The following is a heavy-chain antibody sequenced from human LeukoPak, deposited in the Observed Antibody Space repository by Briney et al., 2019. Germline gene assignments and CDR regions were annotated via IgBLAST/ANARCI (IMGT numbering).Heavy chain of an antibody. D-gene: IGHD3-10*01. CDR3: ARGTLLWFGETSRHFDY. V-gene: IGHV6-1*01. J-gene: IGHJ4*02. CDR1: GDSVSSNSAA. CDR2: TYYRSKWCN. Sequence: SQTLSLTYAISGDSVSSNSAAWNWIRQSPSRGLEWLGRTYYRSKWCNDYAVSVKSRRTINPDTSKNQFSLQLNSVTPEDTAVYYCARGTLLWFGETSRHFDYWGQGTLVTVSS.